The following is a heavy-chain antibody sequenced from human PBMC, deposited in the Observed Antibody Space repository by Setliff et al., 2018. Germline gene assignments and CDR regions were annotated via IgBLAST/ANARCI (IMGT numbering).Heavy chain of an antibody. CDR3: ANSAYLRELDY. Sequence: SETLSLTCTVSGGSISSSSYYWGWIRQPPGKGLEWVASIYYSGKTYSNPSFKSRVTMSLDKSKNQFSLKLTSVTAADAAVYYCANSAYLRELDYWGPGTLVTVSS. D-gene: IGHD1-26*01. CDR2: IYYSGKT. CDR1: GGSISSSSYY. J-gene: IGHJ4*02. V-gene: IGHV4-39*07.